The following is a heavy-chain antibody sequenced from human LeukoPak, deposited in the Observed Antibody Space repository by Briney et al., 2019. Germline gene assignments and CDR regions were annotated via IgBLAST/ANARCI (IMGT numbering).Heavy chain of an antibody. CDR2: IIPIFGTA. V-gene: IGHV1-69*13. CDR3: ARVSDGHHYTAYYFDY. CDR1: VGTFSSYA. J-gene: IGHJ4*02. Sequence: GASVKVSCKASVGTFSSYAISWVRQAPGQGLEWMGGIIPIFGTANYAQKFQGRVTITADESTSTAYMELSSLRSEDTAVYYCARVSDGHHYTAYYFDYWGQGTLVTVSS. D-gene: IGHD2-2*02.